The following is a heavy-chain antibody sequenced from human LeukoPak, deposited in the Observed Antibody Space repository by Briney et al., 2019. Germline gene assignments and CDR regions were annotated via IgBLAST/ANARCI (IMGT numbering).Heavy chain of an antibody. CDR2: IYYSGST. V-gene: IGHV4-59*01. J-gene: IGHJ6*02. CDR1: GGSISSYY. D-gene: IGHD2-15*01. Sequence: PSETLSLTCTVSGGSISSYYWSWIRQPPGKGLEWMGYIYYSGSTNYNPSLKSRVTISVDTSKNQFSLKLSSVTAADTAVYYCAREVRSVRYYYGMDVWGQGTTVTVSS. CDR3: AREVRSVRYYYGMDV.